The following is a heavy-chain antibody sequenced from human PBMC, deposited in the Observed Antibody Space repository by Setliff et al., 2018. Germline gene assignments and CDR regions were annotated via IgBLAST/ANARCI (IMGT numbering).Heavy chain of an antibody. CDR3: AGTPARGTTWLSPSDY. J-gene: IGHJ4*02. CDR2: IQNTGNT. Sequence: SETLPLTCTVSGGSISSGSYYWSWIRQPAGKGLEWIGLIQNTGNTNYNPSLQSRVTISMDTSKNQFSLKMTSVTAADTAMYYCAGTPARGTTWLSPSDYWGQGTLVTVSS. V-gene: IGHV4-61*02. D-gene: IGHD5-12*01. CDR1: GGSISSGSYY.